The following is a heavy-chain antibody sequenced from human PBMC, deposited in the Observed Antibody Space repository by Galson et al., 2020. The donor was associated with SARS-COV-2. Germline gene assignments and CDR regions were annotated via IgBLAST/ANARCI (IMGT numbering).Heavy chain of an antibody. CDR3: VGGWNGFH. V-gene: IGHV3-7*03. J-gene: IGHJ4*02. CDR2: MKKDGSEK. CDR1: GFTFSDQW. D-gene: IGHD1-1*01. Sequence: GGTLRLSCAASGFTFSDQWMTWVRQAPGKGLEWVANMKKDGSEKNYVDSVKGRFTISRDNAKNSLYLEMNSLTDEDTAVYYCVGGWNGFHWGQGTRVIGFS.